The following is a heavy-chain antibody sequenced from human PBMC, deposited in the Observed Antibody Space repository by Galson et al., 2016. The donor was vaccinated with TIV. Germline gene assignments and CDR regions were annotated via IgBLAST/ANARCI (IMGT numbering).Heavy chain of an antibody. J-gene: IGHJ6*02. CDR2: ISATGGST. CDR3: AKTIAVSGVLINYFYYGMDV. Sequence: SLRLSCAVSGFTVSNNYINWVRQAPGKGLEWVSSISATGGSTYYADSVKGRFTTSRDNSKDQLYLQMNSLSAEDTAVYYCAKTIAVSGVLINYFYYGMDVWGHGTTVTVSS. V-gene: IGHV3-23*01. CDR1: GFTVSNNY. D-gene: IGHD3-3*01.